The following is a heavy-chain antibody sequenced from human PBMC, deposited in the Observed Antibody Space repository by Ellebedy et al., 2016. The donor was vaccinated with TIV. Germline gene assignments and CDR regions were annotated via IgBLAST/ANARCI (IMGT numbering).Heavy chain of an antibody. V-gene: IGHV1-69*13. CDR3: ARDYRDAFDI. D-gene: IGHD1-14*01. J-gene: IGHJ3*02. Sequence: SVKVSXKASGGTFSSYAISWVRQAPGQGLEWMGGIIPIFGTANYAQKFQGRVTITADESTSTAYMELSSLRSEDTAVYYCARDYRDAFDIWGQGTMVTVSS. CDR1: GGTFSSYA. CDR2: IIPIFGTA.